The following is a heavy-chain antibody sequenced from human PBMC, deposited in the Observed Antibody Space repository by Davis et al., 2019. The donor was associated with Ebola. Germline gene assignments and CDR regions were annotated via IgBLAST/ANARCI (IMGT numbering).Heavy chain of an antibody. J-gene: IGHJ5*02. D-gene: IGHD3-3*02. Sequence: SVKVSCKASGGTFSSYAITWVRQAPGQGLEWMGGIIPIFGIANYAQRFQGRVTITADESTSTVYMNLSSLTSEDTAVYYCARGISQLLLNWFDPWGQGTLVTVSS. CDR3: ARGISQLLLNWFDP. CDR1: GGTFSSYA. CDR2: IIPIFGIA. V-gene: IGHV1-69*13.